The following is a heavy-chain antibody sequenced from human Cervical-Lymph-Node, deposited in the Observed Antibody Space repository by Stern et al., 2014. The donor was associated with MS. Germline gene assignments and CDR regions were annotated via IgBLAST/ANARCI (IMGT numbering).Heavy chain of an antibody. D-gene: IGHD3-22*01. V-gene: IGHV1-69*01. CDR2: IIPIFGNA. Sequence: QVQLVESGAEVKKPGSSVKVSCKASGGTFSSYAISWVRQAPGQELEWMGGIIPIFGNANYAPKFQGRVTITADESKSTAYMELSSLRSEDTAVYYCARVNRDYYDSSGYYDYWGQGTLVTVSS. J-gene: IGHJ4*02. CDR3: ARVNRDYYDSSGYYDY. CDR1: GGTFSSYA.